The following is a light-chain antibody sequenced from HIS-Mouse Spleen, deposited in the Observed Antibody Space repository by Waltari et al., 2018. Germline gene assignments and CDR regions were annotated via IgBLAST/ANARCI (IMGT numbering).Light chain of an antibody. CDR1: ALPKKY. CDR2: EDS. Sequence: SYELTQPPSVSVSPGQTARITCSGDALPKKYAYWYQQKSGQAPVLVFYEDSKRPSGIPEGFSGSSSGTMATLTISGAQVEDEADYYCYSTDSSGNHRVFGGGTKLTVL. V-gene: IGLV3-10*01. CDR3: YSTDSSGNHRV. J-gene: IGLJ2*01.